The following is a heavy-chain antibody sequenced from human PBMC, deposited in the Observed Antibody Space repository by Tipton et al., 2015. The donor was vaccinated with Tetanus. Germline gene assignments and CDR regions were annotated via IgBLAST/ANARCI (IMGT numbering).Heavy chain of an antibody. D-gene: IGHD6-19*01. J-gene: IGHJ5*02. CDR3: ARPVKQWLVPVDP. CDR1: GGSFSGHY. Sequence: LRLSCAVSGGSFSGHYWSWIRQPPREGLEWIGEINPSGGASYNPSLKSRVTISVDTSTNQFSLKLTSVTAADTAVYYCARPVKQWLVPVDPWGQGTLVTVSS. V-gene: IGHV4-34*01. CDR2: INPSGGA.